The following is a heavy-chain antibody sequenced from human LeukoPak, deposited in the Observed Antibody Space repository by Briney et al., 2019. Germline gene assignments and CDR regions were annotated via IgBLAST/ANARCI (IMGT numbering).Heavy chain of an antibody. CDR3: ARGLSAYYDSSGYPYYFDY. D-gene: IGHD3-22*01. J-gene: IGHJ4*02. CDR1: GDSISTSSYY. Sequence: SETLSLTCSVSGDSISTSSYYWGWIRQPPGKGLEWIGEINHSGSTNYNPSLKSRVTISVDTSKNQFSLKLSSVTAADTAVYYCARGLSAYYDSSGYPYYFDYWGQGTLVTVSS. CDR2: INHSGST. V-gene: IGHV4-39*07.